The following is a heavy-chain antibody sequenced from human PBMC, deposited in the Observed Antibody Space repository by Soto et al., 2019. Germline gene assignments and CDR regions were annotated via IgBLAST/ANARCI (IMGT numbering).Heavy chain of an antibody. Sequence: GGSLRLSCAASGFTFSSYAMHWVRQAPGKGLEWVAVISYDGSNKYYADSVKGRFTISRDSSKNTLYLQMNSLRAEDTAVYYCARDIVVVVAATPRYYYYGMDVWGQGTTVTVSS. CDR2: ISYDGSNK. CDR1: GFTFSSYA. CDR3: ARDIVVVVAATPRYYYYGMDV. D-gene: IGHD2-15*01. V-gene: IGHV3-30-3*01. J-gene: IGHJ6*02.